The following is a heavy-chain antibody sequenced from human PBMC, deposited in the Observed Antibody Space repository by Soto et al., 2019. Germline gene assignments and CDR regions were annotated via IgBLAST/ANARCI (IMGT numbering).Heavy chain of an antibody. Sequence: SVKVSCKASGGTFNSYDINWVRQAPGQGREWMGGIIPIVETPKYAQKFQGRVTITADESTNTVYMELSSLRSEDTAMYYCARLSRPNYYDTSGFFKDNWFDPWGQGTLVTVSS. D-gene: IGHD3-22*01. CDR1: GGTFNSYD. V-gene: IGHV1-69*13. CDR3: ARLSRPNYYDTSGFFKDNWFDP. CDR2: IIPIVETP. J-gene: IGHJ5*02.